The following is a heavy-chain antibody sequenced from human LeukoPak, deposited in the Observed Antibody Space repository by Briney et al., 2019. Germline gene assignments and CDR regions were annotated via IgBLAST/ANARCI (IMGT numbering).Heavy chain of an antibody. CDR3: ARHPGYSSGWWYFDF. CDR1: GGSISSNNHY. CDR2: INYSGTI. J-gene: IGHJ4*02. D-gene: IGHD5-18*01. V-gene: IGHV4-39*01. Sequence: SETLSLTCAVSGGSISSNNHYWGWIRQPPGKGLERLGSINYSGTIFYSPSLNSRVTISVDTSGNQFSLKLTSATAADTAVYYCARHPGYSSGWWYFDFWGQGTLVTVSS.